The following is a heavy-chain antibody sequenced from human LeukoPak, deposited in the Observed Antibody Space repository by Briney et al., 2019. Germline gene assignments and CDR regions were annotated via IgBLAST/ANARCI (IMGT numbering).Heavy chain of an antibody. D-gene: IGHD3-3*01. CDR3: VTGGYYLVY. J-gene: IGHJ4*02. Sequence: GGSLRLSCAASGLTFSNAWMNWVRQAPGKGLDWVGRIKSKVDGGTTDYAAPVKGRFTISRDDSKSTVYLQMNSLKIEDTAVYYCVTGGYYLVYWGQGTLVTVSS. CDR1: GLTFSNAW. CDR2: IKSKVDGGTT. V-gene: IGHV3-15*01.